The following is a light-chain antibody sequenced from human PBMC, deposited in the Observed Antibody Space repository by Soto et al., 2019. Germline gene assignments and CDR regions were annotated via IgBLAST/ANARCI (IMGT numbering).Light chain of an antibody. Sequence: QSALTQPASVSGSPGQSITISCTGTSSDVGGYNYVSWYQHHPGKAPKLMIYEVSNRPSGVSNRFSGSKSGNTASLTISGLQAEDEADYYCSSYTSSSPLVFGTGTK. CDR3: SSYTSSSPLV. CDR1: SSDVGGYNY. J-gene: IGLJ1*01. V-gene: IGLV2-14*01. CDR2: EVS.